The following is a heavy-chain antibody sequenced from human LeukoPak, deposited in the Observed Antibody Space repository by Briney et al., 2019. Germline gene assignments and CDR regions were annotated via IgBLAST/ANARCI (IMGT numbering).Heavy chain of an antibody. V-gene: IGHV3-23*01. CDR2: INSVATST. Sequence: GGSLRLSCAASGFTFSNYAMSWVRQAPGKGLEWVSAINSVATSTYYAGSVKGRFTISRDNSKNTLYLQMSSLRADDTAGYYCAKGRASGSRYYFDFWARGKPGRCPL. D-gene: IGHD3-10*01. CDR3: AKGRASGSRYYFDF. J-gene: IGHJ4*01. CDR1: GFTFSNYA.